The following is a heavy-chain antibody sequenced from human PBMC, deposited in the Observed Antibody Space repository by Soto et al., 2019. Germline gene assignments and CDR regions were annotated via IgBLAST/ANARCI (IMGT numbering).Heavy chain of an antibody. D-gene: IGHD1-20*01. V-gene: IGHV3-23*01. CDR2: TGISGRTT. Sequence: GGSLRLSCAASGFTVNTYAMSWVRQAPGKGLEWVSTTGISGRTTYYADSVKGRFTVSRDDSKNTLDLQMSSLRAEDTAFYYCATVHNTSRSFNYWGQGTLVTVSS. CDR1: GFTVNTYA. CDR3: ATVHNTSRSFNY. J-gene: IGHJ4*02.